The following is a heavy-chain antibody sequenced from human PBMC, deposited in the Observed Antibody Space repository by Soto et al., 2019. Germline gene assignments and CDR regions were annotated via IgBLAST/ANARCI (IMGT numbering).Heavy chain of an antibody. Sequence: ASVKVSCKASGGTFSSYRINWVRQAPGQGLEWVGGIVPIYRTADYAQKFQGRATITADESARTAYMELRGLKSQDTAVYYCARDSGAKLSSSWGQGTLVTVSS. D-gene: IGHD6-13*01. J-gene: IGHJ4*02. V-gene: IGHV1-69*13. CDR3: ARDSGAKLSSS. CDR1: GGTFSSYR. CDR2: IVPIYRTA.